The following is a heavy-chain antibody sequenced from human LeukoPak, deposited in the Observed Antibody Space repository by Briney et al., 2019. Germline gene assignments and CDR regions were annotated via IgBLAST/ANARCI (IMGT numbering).Heavy chain of an antibody. D-gene: IGHD5-24*01. Sequence: SHTLSLACTVSGDSINSGGSDWSWIRQHPGKGLEWIGYIYYSGSTNYNPSLKSRVTISVDTSKNQFSLKLSSVTAADTAVYYCARGHRDGYVSLYYYGMDVWGQGTTVTVSS. CDR3: ARGHRDGYVSLYYYGMDV. CDR2: IYYSGST. CDR1: GDSINSGGSD. V-gene: IGHV4-61*08. J-gene: IGHJ6*02.